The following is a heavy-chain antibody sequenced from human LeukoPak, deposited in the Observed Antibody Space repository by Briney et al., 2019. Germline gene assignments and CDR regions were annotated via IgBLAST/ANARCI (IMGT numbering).Heavy chain of an antibody. J-gene: IGHJ4*02. D-gene: IGHD3-10*01. V-gene: IGHV3-21*01. CDR3: ARGRITHYGSGSYQGSLDY. CDR1: GFTFSSYS. CDR2: ISSSSSYI. Sequence: PGGSLRLSCAASGFTFSSYSMNWVRQAPGKGLEWVSSISSSSSYIYYADSVKGRFTISRDNAKNSLYLQMNSLRAEDTAVYYCARGRITHYGSGSYQGSLDYWGQGTLVTVSS.